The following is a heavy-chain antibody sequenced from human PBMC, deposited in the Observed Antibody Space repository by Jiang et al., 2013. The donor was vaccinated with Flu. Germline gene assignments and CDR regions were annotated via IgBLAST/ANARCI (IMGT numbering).Heavy chain of an antibody. CDR2: INPRIGAT. V-gene: IGHV1-46*01. Sequence: SGAEVKKPGASVKFSCKASGYRFSDFYIHWVRQAPGQGLEWMGVINPRIGATTYAQNFQGRVSMTSDTSTNTIYMDLTSLKSEDTAVYYCARAPRNLNWFDPWGQGSL. CDR3: ARAPRNLNWFDP. J-gene: IGHJ5*02. CDR1: GYRFSDFY.